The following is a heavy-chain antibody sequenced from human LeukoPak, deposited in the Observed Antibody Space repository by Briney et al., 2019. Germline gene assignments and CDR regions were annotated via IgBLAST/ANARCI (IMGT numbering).Heavy chain of an antibody. D-gene: IGHD5-24*01. Sequence: HTGGTLSLSCTASGFTFSSYGRQWVRQAPGKGLEWVACIRYDENKKYYADSVKGRFTVARDNSENTMYLQMNSLRAEDTAVYYCAKENTRDGYRHFHYWGQGALVTVSS. CDR2: IRYDENKK. V-gene: IGHV3-30*02. CDR1: GFTFSSYG. CDR3: AKENTRDGYRHFHY. J-gene: IGHJ4*02.